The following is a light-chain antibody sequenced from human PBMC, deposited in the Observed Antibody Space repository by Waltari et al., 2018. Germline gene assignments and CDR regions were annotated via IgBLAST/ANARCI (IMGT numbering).Light chain of an antibody. CDR1: SSHLGSCDY. CDR2: EVT. V-gene: IGLV2-8*01. CDR3: SSYAGSNNLL. Sequence: QSALTQPPPASGSPGQSVPIPRTPTSSHLGSCDYVPWYQQHPGKAPKLIIYEVTNRPSGFPHRFSGSKSANTASLTVSGLQTEDEADYYCSSYAGSNNLLFGGGTKLTVL. J-gene: IGLJ2*01.